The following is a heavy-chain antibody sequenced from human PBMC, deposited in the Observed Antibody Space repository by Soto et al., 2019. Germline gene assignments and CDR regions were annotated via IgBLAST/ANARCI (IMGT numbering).Heavy chain of an antibody. CDR2: ITTDKGKT. CDR3: ATRSPAFDY. J-gene: IGHJ4*02. CDR1: GYTFTSYG. V-gene: IGHV1-18*01. Sequence: QVQLVQSGAEVKKPGASVKVSCKASGYTFTSYGISWVRQAPGQGLEWMGWITTDKGKTTYAQKFQGRVTMTTDTSTSTAYMELRSLRSDDTAVYYCATRSPAFDYRGQGTLVTVSS.